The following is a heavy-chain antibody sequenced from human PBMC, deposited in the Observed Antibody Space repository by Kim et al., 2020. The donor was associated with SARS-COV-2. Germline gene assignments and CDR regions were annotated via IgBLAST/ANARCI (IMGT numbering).Heavy chain of an antibody. CDR1: GFTVSSNY. CDR3: ARSELPVGATPHVISDY. CDR2: IYSGGST. V-gene: IGHV3-66*01. D-gene: IGHD1-26*01. Sequence: GGSLRLSCAASGFTVSSNYMSWVRQAPGKGLEWVSVIYSGGSTYYADSVKGRFTISRDNSKNTLYLQMNSLRAEDTAVYYCARSELPVGATPHVISDYWGQGTLVTVSS. J-gene: IGHJ4*02.